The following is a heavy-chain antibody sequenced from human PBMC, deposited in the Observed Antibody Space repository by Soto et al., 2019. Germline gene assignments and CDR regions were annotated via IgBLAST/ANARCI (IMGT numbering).Heavy chain of an antibody. V-gene: IGHV3-21*01. Sequence: EVQLVESGGGLVKPGGSLRLSCAASGFTFSSYSMNWVRQAPGKGLEWVSSISSSSSYIYYADSVKSRFTISRDNAKNSLYLQMNSLRAEETAVYYCASEGRYCSGGSRYPGNYGMDVWGQGTTVTVSS. D-gene: IGHD2-15*01. CDR3: ASEGRYCSGGSRYPGNYGMDV. CDR2: ISSSSSYI. J-gene: IGHJ6*02. CDR1: GFTFSSYS.